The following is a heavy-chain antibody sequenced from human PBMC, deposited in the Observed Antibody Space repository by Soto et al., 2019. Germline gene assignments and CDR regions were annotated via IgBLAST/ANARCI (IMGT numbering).Heavy chain of an antibody. CDR2: ISSSGSTI. J-gene: IGHJ6*02. Sequence: LSLSCAASGFTFSSYEMNWVRQAPGKGLEWVSYISSSGSTIYYADSVKGRFTISRDNAKNSLYLQMNSLRAEDTAVYYCAREIQYYDFWSGPNYYYGMDVWGQGTTVTVSS. V-gene: IGHV3-48*03. CDR3: AREIQYYDFWSGPNYYYGMDV. D-gene: IGHD3-3*01. CDR1: GFTFSSYE.